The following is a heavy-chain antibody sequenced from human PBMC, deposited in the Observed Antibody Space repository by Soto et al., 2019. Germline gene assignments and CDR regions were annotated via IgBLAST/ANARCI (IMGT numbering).Heavy chain of an antibody. CDR2: ISYDGSNK. D-gene: IGHD5-12*01. CDR1: GFTFSSYG. Sequence: QVQLVESGGGVVQPGRSLRLSCAASGFTFSSYGMHWVRQAPGKGLEWVAVISYDGSNKYYADSVKGRFTISRDNSKNTLYLQMTSLRAEDTAVYYCAKDGPRGYWGQGTLVTVSS. V-gene: IGHV3-30*18. CDR3: AKDGPRGY. J-gene: IGHJ1*01.